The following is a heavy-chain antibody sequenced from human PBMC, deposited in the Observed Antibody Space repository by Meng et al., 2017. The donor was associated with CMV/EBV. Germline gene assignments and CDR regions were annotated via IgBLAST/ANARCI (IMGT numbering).Heavy chain of an antibody. J-gene: IGHJ4*02. CDR3: ARGHDFDY. CDR2: LSSSSSYI. CDR1: GFTFDSYS. Sequence: GESLKISCAAPGFTFDSYSMNWVRQAPGKGLEWVSSLSSSSSYIYYADSVKGRFTISRDNAKSSLYLQLDSLTAEDTAVYYCARGHDFDYWGQGTLVTVSS. V-gene: IGHV3-21*01.